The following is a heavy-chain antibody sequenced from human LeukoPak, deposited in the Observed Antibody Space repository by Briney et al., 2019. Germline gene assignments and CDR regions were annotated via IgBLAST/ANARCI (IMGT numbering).Heavy chain of an antibody. D-gene: IGHD1-26*01. V-gene: IGHV5-51*01. Sequence: GESLKISCNGSGYSFTSYWIAWVRQMPGKGLEWMGIIYPGDSDTRYSPSFQGQVTISADKFISTAYLQWSSLKASDTAMYYCARLTNLYSGSHWYWGQGTLVTVSS. CDR1: GYSFTSYW. CDR3: ARLTNLYSGSHWY. J-gene: IGHJ4*02. CDR2: IYPGDSDT.